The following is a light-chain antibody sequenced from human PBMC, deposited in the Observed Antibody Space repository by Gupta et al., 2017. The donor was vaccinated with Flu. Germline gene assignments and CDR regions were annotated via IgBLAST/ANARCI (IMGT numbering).Light chain of an antibody. Sequence: SPELPQPPSVPVCRGQTATNNCSGNTLSTQYTSWYQQKPGQAPVLVIFKDTERPSGIPERFSGSNSGTTVTLTISGVQAEDEAAYYCQSADNSGTYVVFGGGTKLTV. V-gene: IGLV3-25*02. CDR1: TLSTQY. CDR3: QSADNSGTYVV. J-gene: IGLJ2*01. CDR2: KDT.